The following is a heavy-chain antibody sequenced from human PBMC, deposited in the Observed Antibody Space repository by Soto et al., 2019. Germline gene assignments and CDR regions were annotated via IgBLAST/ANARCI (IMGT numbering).Heavy chain of an antibody. CDR1: GFAVSSNY. D-gene: IGHD3-22*01. V-gene: IGHV3-66*01. Sequence: EVQLVESGGGLVQPGGSLRLSCAASGFAVSSNYMSWVRQAPGKGLEWVSLIYSGGSTYYADSVKGRFTISRDNSKNTLYLQMNSLRAEDTAVYYCARDASSGYYTFDIWGQGTMVTVSS. J-gene: IGHJ3*02. CDR2: IYSGGST. CDR3: ARDASSGYYTFDI.